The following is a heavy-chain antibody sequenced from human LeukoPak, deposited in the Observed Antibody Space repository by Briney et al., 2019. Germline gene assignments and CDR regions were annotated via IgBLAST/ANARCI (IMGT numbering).Heavy chain of an antibody. J-gene: IGHJ6*03. D-gene: IGHD6-19*01. CDR3: ARTIAVAVNYYYYMDV. Sequence: SETLSLTCAVYGGSFSGYCWSWIRQPPGKGLEWIGEINHSGSTNYNPSLKSRVTISVDTSKNQFSLKLSSVTAADTAVYYCARTIAVAVNYYYYMDVWGKGTTVTISS. CDR1: GGSFSGYC. V-gene: IGHV4-34*01. CDR2: INHSGST.